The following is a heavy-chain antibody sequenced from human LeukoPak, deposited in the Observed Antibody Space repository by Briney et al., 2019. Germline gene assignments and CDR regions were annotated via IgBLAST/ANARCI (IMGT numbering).Heavy chain of an antibody. Sequence: SQTLSLTCAISGNSVSSNSAAWNWIRQSPSRGLEWLGRTYYRSKWYNDYAVSVKSRITINPDTSKNQFSLQLNSVTPEDTAVYYCARGGVWFGAPVDAFDIWGQGTMVTVSS. D-gene: IGHD3-10*01. CDR3: ARGGVWFGAPVDAFDI. V-gene: IGHV6-1*01. J-gene: IGHJ3*02. CDR1: GNSVSSNSAA. CDR2: TYYRSKWYN.